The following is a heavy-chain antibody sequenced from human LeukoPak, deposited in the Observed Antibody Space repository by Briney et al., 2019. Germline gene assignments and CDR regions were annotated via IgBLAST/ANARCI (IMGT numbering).Heavy chain of an antibody. V-gene: IGHV4-34*01. Sequence: SETLSLTCAVYGGAFSVYYCSWIPQPPGKRLEWIGEINNSASSNYNPSLKSRVTISVDTSNNQFSLHLSSVTAADTAVYYCARGTRWMVNSWGKGTLVTVSS. CDR1: GGAFSVYY. D-gene: IGHD6-19*01. CDR2: INNSASS. CDR3: ARGTRWMVNS. J-gene: IGHJ4*02.